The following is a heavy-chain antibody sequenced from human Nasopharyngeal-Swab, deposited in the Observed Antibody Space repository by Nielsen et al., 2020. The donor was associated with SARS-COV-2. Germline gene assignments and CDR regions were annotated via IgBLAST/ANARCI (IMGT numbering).Heavy chain of an antibody. D-gene: IGHD3-16*02. V-gene: IGHV4-59*12. Sequence: PGKGLEWIGYIYYSGSTNYNPSLKSRVTISVDTSKNQFSLKLSSVTAADTAVYYCARVGYQLPGGVIVKGPFDYWGQGTLVTVSS. J-gene: IGHJ4*02. CDR3: ARVGYQLPGGVIVKGPFDY. CDR2: IYYSGST.